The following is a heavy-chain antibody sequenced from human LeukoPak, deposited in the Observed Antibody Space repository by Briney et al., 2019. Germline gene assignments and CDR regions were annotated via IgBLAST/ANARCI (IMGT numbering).Heavy chain of an antibody. Sequence: ASVKVSCKASGYTFTSYGINWVRQATGQGLEWMGWMNPNSGNTGYAQKFQGRGTITRNTSISTAYMELSSLRSEDTAVYYCARGGIVVVPAAIRTLRGFDPWGQGTLVTVSS. J-gene: IGHJ5*02. V-gene: IGHV1-8*02. CDR3: ARGGIVVVPAAIRTLRGFDP. CDR2: MNPNSGNT. CDR1: GYTFTSYG. D-gene: IGHD2-2*02.